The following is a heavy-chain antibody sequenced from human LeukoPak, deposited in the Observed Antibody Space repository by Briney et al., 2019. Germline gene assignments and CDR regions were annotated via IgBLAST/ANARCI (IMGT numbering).Heavy chain of an antibody. V-gene: IGHV3-23*01. D-gene: IGHD6-13*01. J-gene: IGHJ4*02. Sequence: GGSLRLSGAASGFTFSSYAMSWVRQAPGKGLEWVSAISGSGGSTYYADSVKGRFTISRDNSKNTLYLQMNSLRAEDTAVYYCAKQSSPGQYSSSWYYFDYWGQGTLVTVSS. CDR2: ISGSGGST. CDR1: GFTFSSYA. CDR3: AKQSSPGQYSSSWYYFDY.